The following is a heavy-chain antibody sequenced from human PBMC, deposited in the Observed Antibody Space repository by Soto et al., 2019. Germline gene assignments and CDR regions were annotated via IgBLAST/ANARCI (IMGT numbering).Heavy chain of an antibody. D-gene: IGHD5-18*01. CDR1: GGSINSGGYC. CDR2: ISYGGST. V-gene: IGHV4-31*01. J-gene: IGHJ4*02. CDR3: SRGILV. Sequence: QVQLQESGPGLVKPSQTLSLTCTVSGGSINSGGYCWSWIRQHPGKGLDWIGCISYGGSTSYNPSLKSPVTISVDTSKNQLSLKLTSVTAADTAVYYCSRGILVWGQGALITVSS.